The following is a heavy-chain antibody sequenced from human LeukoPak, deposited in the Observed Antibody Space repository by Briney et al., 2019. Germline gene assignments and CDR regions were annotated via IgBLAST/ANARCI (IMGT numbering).Heavy chain of an antibody. J-gene: IGHJ4*02. Sequence: SETLSLTCAVYGGSFSGYYWSWIRQPPGKGLEWIGEINRSGSTNYNPSLKSRVTISVDTSKNQFSLKLSSVTAADTAVYYCARARKNYYDSSGYYRLKYYFDYWGQGTLVTVSS. CDR3: ARARKNYYDSSGYYRLKYYFDY. CDR2: INRSGST. D-gene: IGHD3-22*01. V-gene: IGHV4-34*01. CDR1: GGSFSGYY.